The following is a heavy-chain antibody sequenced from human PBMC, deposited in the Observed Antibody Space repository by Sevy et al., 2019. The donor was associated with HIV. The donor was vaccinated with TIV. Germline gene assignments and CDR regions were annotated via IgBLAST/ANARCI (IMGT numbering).Heavy chain of an antibody. CDR1: GFTFSSYS. Sequence: GGSLRLSCAASGFTFSSYSMNWVRQAPGKGLEWVSSISSSSSYIYYADSVKGRFTISRDNAKNSLYLQMNSLRAEDTAVYYCARDRTYYDFWSGYHYWYFDLWGRGTLVTVSS. CDR2: ISSSSSYI. CDR3: ARDRTYYDFWSGYHYWYFDL. V-gene: IGHV3-21*01. D-gene: IGHD3-3*01. J-gene: IGHJ2*01.